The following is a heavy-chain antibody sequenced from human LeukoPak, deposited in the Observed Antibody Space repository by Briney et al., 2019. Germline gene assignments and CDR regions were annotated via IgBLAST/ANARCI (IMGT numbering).Heavy chain of an antibody. Sequence: PGGSLRLSCAASGFTFSNAWMSWVRQAPGKGLEWLGRIKSKTDGGTTDYAAPVKGRFTISSDDSKNTLYLQMNSLKTEDTAVYYCAYWSSSSWNYWGQGTLVTVSS. J-gene: IGHJ4*02. V-gene: IGHV3-15*01. CDR1: GFTFSNAW. CDR2: IKSKTDGGTT. CDR3: AYWSSSSWNY. D-gene: IGHD6-13*01.